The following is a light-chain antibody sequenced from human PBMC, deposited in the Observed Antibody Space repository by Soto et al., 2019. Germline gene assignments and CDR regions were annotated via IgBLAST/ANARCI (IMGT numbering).Light chain of an antibody. V-gene: IGKV3-11*02. CDR1: QSVSSY. Sequence: EIVLTQSPATLSLSPGERATLSCRASQSVSSYLAWYQQKPGQAPRLLIYDSSNRATGIPDRFSGSGSARDFTLTLRSLEPEDFAVYYCQQRSNWPPGTFGGGTKVEIK. CDR2: DSS. CDR3: QQRSNWPPGT. J-gene: IGKJ4*01.